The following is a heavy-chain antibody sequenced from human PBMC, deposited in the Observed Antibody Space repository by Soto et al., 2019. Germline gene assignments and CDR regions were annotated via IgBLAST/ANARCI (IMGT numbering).Heavy chain of an antibody. CDR1: GYTFTSYA. CDR3: ARALGDSGYESDY. CDR2: INAGNGNT. Sequence: QVQLVQSGAEVKKPGASVKVSCKASGYTFTSYAMHWVRQAPGQRLEWMGWINAGNGNTKYSQKFQGRVTITRDTSASTGYMELSSLRSEDTAVYYCARALGDSGYESDYWGQGTLVTVSS. V-gene: IGHV1-3*01. D-gene: IGHD5-12*01. J-gene: IGHJ4*02.